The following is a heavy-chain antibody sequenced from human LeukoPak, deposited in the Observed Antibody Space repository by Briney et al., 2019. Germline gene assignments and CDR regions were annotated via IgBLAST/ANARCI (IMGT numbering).Heavy chain of an antibody. CDR3: ARGAAPGDF. D-gene: IGHD6-25*01. CDR1: GDSFTTYY. V-gene: IGHV4-59*01. CDR2: IYYSGNTSVST. Sequence: SETLSLTCTVSGDSFTTYYWSWVRQPPGKGLEWVGAIYYSGNTSVSTNYNPSLKSRVTMSVDTSKNQFSLRLTSVSAADTATYFCARGAAPGDFWGQGILVIVSS. J-gene: IGHJ4*02.